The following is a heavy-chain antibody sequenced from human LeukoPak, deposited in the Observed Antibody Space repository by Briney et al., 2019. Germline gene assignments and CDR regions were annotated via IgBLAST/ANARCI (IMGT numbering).Heavy chain of an antibody. V-gene: IGHV4-59*08. CDR1: GGSIRGYY. CDR2: IHYSEST. D-gene: IGHD3-10*01. CDR3: ASRSGSFSDALDI. J-gene: IGHJ3*02. Sequence: SETLSLTCTVPGGSIRGYYWGWIRPPPGKGLEGIGYIHYSESTKYNPSLKSRVTMSVDTSKNQFSLKLSSVTAADTAVYYCASRSGSFSDALDIWGQGTLVTVSS.